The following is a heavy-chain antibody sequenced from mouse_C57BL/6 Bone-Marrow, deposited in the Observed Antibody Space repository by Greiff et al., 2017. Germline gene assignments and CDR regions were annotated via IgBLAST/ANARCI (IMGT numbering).Heavy chain of an antibody. D-gene: IGHD2-4*01. CDR2: IFPGSGST. Sequence: VQLQQSGPELVKPGASVKISCKASGYTFTDYYINWVKQRPGQGLEWIGWIFPGSGSTYYNEKFKGKATLTVDTSSSTAYMLLISLTSENSAVYFCAREGLGSYDYAWFAYWGQGTLVTVSA. CDR3: AREGLGSYDYAWFAY. V-gene: IGHV1-75*01. J-gene: IGHJ3*01. CDR1: GYTFTDYY.